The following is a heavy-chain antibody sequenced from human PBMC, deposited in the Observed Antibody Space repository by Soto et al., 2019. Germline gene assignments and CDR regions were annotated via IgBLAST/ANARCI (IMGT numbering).Heavy chain of an antibody. J-gene: IGHJ6*02. D-gene: IGHD6-19*01. CDR3: ARENRRGWLVYGMDV. V-gene: IGHV4-34*01. CDR2: INHSGST. Sequence: PSDTLSLTCAVYGGSFSVYYWSWIRQPPGKGLEWIGEINHSGSTNYNPSLKSRVTISVDTSKNQFSLKLSSVTAADTAVYYCARENRRGWLVYGMDVWGQGTTVTVSS. CDR1: GGSFSVYY.